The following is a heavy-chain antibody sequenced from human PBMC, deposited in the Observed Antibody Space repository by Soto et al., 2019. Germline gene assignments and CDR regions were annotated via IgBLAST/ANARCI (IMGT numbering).Heavy chain of an antibody. J-gene: IGHJ6*03. D-gene: IGHD3-10*01. V-gene: IGHV4-59*01. CDR1: GGSISSYY. Sequence: ETLSLTCTVSGGSISSYYWSWIRQPPGKGLEWIGYIYYSGSTNYNPSLKSRVTISVDTSKNQSSLKLSSVTAADTAVYYCARAIPNYYGSGSYDTTGYYMDVWGKATTVTVSS. CDR2: IYYSGST. CDR3: ARAIPNYYGSGSYDTTGYYMDV.